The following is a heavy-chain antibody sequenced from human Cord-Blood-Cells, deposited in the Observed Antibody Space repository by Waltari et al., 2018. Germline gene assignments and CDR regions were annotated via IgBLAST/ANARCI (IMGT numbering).Heavy chain of an antibody. V-gene: IGHV3-7*01. D-gene: IGHD6-13*01. CDR2: IKKDGNEK. CDR3: AIEDSSSYLDFDY. CDR1: GFTFSSYW. J-gene: IGHJ4*02. Sequence: EVQLVESGGGLVQPGGSLRLSCAASGFTFSSYWMSWVRQAPGKGLEWVANIKKDGNEKYYVGSVKGRFTKSRNNAKNSLYLQRTNLRAEDTAVYYCAIEDSSSYLDFDYWGQGTLVTVSS.